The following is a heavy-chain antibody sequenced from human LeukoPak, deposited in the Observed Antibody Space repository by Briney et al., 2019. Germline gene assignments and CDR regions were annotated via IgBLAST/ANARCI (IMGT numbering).Heavy chain of an antibody. Sequence: GGSLRLSCAASGFTFNSYAMSWVRQAPGKGLEWVSAISGSGGSTYYADSVKGRFTISRDNSKNTLYLQMNSLRAEDTAVYYRARSIVGATPFDPWGQGTLVTVSS. CDR3: ARSIVGATPFDP. CDR1: GFTFNSYA. CDR2: ISGSGGST. V-gene: IGHV3-23*01. D-gene: IGHD1-26*01. J-gene: IGHJ5*02.